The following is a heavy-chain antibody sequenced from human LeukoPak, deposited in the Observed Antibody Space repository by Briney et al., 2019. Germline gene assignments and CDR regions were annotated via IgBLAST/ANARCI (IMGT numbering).Heavy chain of an antibody. CDR3: ARVGDIERWFDP. D-gene: IGHD2-15*01. V-gene: IGHV4-31*03. CDR2: IYYSGST. Sequence: SQTLSLTCTVSGGSISSGGYYWSWIRQHPGKGLEWIGYIYYSGSTYYNPSLKSRFTISVDTSKNQFSLKLSSVTAADTAVYYCARVGDIERWFDPWGQGTLVTVSS. CDR1: GGSISSGGYY. J-gene: IGHJ5*02.